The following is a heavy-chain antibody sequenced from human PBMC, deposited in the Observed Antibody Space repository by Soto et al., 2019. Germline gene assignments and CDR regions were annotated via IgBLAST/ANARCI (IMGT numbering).Heavy chain of an antibody. V-gene: IGHV4-59*01. D-gene: IGHD6-13*01. CDR1: GGSISSYY. J-gene: IGHJ5*02. Sequence: QVQLQESGPGLVKPSETLSLTCTVSGGSISSYYWSWIRQPPGKGLEWIGYIYYSGSTNYNPSLESRVHRTADPAKHQHPLKLGSVTAAATAVYYCASDLGKYRGSWYRPSWFDTWGQGTLVTVSS. CDR3: ASDLGKYRGSWYRPSWFDT. CDR2: IYYSGST.